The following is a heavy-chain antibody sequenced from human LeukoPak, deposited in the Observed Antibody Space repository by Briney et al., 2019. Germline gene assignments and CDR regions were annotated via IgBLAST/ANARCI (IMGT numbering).Heavy chain of an antibody. CDR1: GASIRSGDYY. V-gene: IGHV4-30-4*01. Sequence: PSETLSLTCSVSGASIRSGDYYWSWIRQPPGKGLEWIGYIYDSGSTYYNPSLKSRITISVDTSENRFSLKLSSVTATDTAVYYCARDCSGGSCYGAFDIWGQGTMVTVSS. CDR3: ARDCSGGSCYGAFDI. J-gene: IGHJ3*02. D-gene: IGHD2-15*01. CDR2: IYDSGST.